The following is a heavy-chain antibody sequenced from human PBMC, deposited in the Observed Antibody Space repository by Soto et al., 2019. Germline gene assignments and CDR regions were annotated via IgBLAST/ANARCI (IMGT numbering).Heavy chain of an antibody. V-gene: IGHV1-69*01. CDR3: ATSPGFGGYYVV. Sequence: QVQLVQSGAEVKKPGSSVKVSCKASGGTFSTKYAISWVRQAPGEGLEWMGGITPSFGTRDYAQKFQDRVTITADASPSIVYMELTSMRSQDTAVYYCATSPGFGGYYVVWGQGTLVTVSS. J-gene: IGHJ4*02. D-gene: IGHD3-10*02. CDR2: ITPSFGTR. CDR1: GGTFSTKYA.